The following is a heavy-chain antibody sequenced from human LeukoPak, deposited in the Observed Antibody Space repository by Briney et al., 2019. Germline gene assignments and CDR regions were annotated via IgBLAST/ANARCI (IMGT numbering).Heavy chain of an antibody. CDR2: ISGNGGST. J-gene: IGHJ4*02. Sequence: QPGGSLRLSCAASGFTFSSYAMSWVRQAPGKGLEWVSAISGNGGSTYYADSVKGRFTISRDNSKNTLYLQMNSLRAEDTAVYYCAREGSGSYSGSMDYWGQGTLVTVSS. D-gene: IGHD1-26*01. V-gene: IGHV3-23*01. CDR3: AREGSGSYSGSMDY. CDR1: GFTFSSYA.